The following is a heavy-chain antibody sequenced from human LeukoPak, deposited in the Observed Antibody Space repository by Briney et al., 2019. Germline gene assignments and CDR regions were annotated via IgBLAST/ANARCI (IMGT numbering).Heavy chain of an antibody. CDR2: INHSGST. V-gene: IGHV4-34*01. D-gene: IGHD6-13*01. J-gene: IGHJ4*02. Sequence: PSETLSLTCAVYGGSFSGYYWSWIRQPPGKGLEWIGEINHSGSTNYNLSLKSRVTISVDTSKNQFSLKLSSVTAADTAVYYCARAQYSSSLDYWGQGTLVTVSS. CDR1: GGSFSGYY. CDR3: ARAQYSSSLDY.